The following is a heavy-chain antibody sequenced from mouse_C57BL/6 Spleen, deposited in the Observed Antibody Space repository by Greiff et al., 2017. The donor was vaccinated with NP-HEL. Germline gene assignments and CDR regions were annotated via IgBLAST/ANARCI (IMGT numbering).Heavy chain of an antibody. Sequence: EVKLVESGGGLVQSGRSLRLSCATSGFTFSDFYMEWVRQAPGKGLEWIAASRNKANDYTTEYSASVKGRFIVSRDTSQSILYLQMNALRAEDTAIYYCARDDPTDGGYYAMDYWGQGTSVTVSS. CDR2: SRNKANDYTT. V-gene: IGHV7-1*01. CDR3: ARDDPTDGGYYAMDY. CDR1: GFTFSDFY. J-gene: IGHJ4*01. D-gene: IGHD1-1*01.